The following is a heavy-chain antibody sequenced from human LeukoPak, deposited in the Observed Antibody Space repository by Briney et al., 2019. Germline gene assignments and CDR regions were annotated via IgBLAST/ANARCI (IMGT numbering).Heavy chain of an antibody. Sequence: SETLSLTCIVSGGSISSGSYYWSWIRQPAGKGLEWIGYIYYSGSTDYNPSLKSRISISVDTSKNQFSLKLSSVTAADTAVYYCARTTEGGYTYNYFYYYYMDVWGKGTTVTISS. CDR2: IYYSGST. J-gene: IGHJ6*03. CDR3: ARTTEGGYTYNYFYYYYMDV. V-gene: IGHV4-61*10. D-gene: IGHD5-18*01. CDR1: GGSISSGSYY.